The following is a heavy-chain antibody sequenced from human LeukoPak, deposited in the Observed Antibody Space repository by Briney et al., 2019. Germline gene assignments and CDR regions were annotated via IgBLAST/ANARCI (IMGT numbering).Heavy chain of an antibody. Sequence: SVNVSCKASGGTFSSYAISWVRQAPGQGLEWMGGIIPIFGTANYAQKFQGRVTITADESTSTAYMELSSLRSEDTAVYYCATTMVRGVITIPYFDYWGQGTLVTVSS. D-gene: IGHD3-10*01. CDR2: IIPIFGTA. CDR3: ATTMVRGVITIPYFDY. V-gene: IGHV1-69*13. CDR1: GGTFSSYA. J-gene: IGHJ4*02.